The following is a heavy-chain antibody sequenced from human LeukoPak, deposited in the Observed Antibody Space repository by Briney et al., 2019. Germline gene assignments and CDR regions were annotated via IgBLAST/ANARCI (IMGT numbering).Heavy chain of an antibody. Sequence: ASVKVSCKASGYTFTSYDINWVRQATGQGLEGMGVMNPNSGNTGYAQKFQGRVTITRNTSISTAYMELSSLRSEDTAVYYCARDCGYSYGQGYYFDYWGQGTLVTVSS. CDR3: ARDCGYSYGQGYYFDY. CDR1: GYTFTSYD. V-gene: IGHV1-8*03. J-gene: IGHJ4*02. CDR2: MNPNSGNT. D-gene: IGHD5-18*01.